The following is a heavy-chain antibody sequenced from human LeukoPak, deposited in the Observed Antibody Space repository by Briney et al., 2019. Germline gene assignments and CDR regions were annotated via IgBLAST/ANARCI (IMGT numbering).Heavy chain of an antibody. J-gene: IGHJ4*02. D-gene: IGHD2-21*02. CDR3: ARHYSSWVGTSFDY. Sequence: GASVKVSCKASGGTFSSYAITWVRQAPGQGLEWVGGIIPIFGTANYAQKFQGRVTITADESTSTAYMDLSSLRSEDTAVYYCARHYSSWVGTSFDYWGQGTLVTVSS. V-gene: IGHV1-69*01. CDR1: GGTFSSYA. CDR2: IIPIFGTA.